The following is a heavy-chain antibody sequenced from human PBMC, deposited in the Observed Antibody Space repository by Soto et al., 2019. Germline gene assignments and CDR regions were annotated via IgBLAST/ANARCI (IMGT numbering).Heavy chain of an antibody. D-gene: IGHD1-26*01. J-gene: IGHJ4*02. CDR1: GFTFSSYW. CDR3: ARAGWELLQTNDY. V-gene: IGHV3-7*01. CDR2: IKQDGSEK. Sequence: EVQLVESGGGLVQPGGSLRLSCAASGFTFSSYWMSWVRQAPGKGLEWVANIKQDGSEKYYVDSVKGRFTISRDNAKNSLYLQRNSLRAEDTAVYYCARAGWELLQTNDYWGQGTLVTVSS.